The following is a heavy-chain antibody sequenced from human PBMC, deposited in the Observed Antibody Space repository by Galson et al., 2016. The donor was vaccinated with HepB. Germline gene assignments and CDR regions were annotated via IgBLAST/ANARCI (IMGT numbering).Heavy chain of an antibody. CDR3: AREETGRLPLDY. CDR2: IYYSGST. CDR1: GDSVSSDVYY. D-gene: IGHD1-1*01. Sequence: SETLSLTCSVSGDSVSSDVYYWSWIRQPPGKGLEWIGYIYYSGSTNYYPSLKSRVTISVDTSRNQFSLKLTSVTAADTAVYYCAREETGRLPLDYCGQGTLVTVSS. J-gene: IGHJ4*02. V-gene: IGHV4-61*08.